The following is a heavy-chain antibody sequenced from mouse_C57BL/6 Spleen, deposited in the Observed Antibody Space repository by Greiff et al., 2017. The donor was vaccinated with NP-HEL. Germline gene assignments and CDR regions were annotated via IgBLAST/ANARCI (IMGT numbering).Heavy chain of an antibody. CDR1: GYTFTDYN. Sequence: EVQLQQSGPELVKPGASVKIPCKASGYTFTDYNMDWVKQSHGKSLEWIGDINPNNGGTIYNQKFKGKATLTVDKSSSTAYMELRSLTSEDTAVYYCARLRVITTVVDYFDYWGQGTTLTVSS. D-gene: IGHD1-1*01. CDR2: INPNNGGT. CDR3: ARLRVITTVVDYFDY. V-gene: IGHV1-18*01. J-gene: IGHJ2*01.